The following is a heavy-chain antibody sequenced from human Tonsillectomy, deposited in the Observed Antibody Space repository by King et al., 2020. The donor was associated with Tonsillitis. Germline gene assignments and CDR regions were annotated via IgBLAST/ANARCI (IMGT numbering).Heavy chain of an antibody. V-gene: IGHV1-2*02. CDR1: EYTFPDYY. CDR3: ARASTTYCSGASCLYYYYGLDV. J-gene: IGHJ6*02. D-gene: IGHD2-15*01. CDR2: INPKSGGT. Sequence: QVQLVESGAEVKKPGASVKVSCKASEYTFPDYYMHWVRQAPGQGLEWMGWINPKSGGTNYAQKFQGRVTLSRDTSISTAYMELSRLRSDDTAVYYCARASTTYCSGASCLYYYYGLDVWGQGTTVTVSS.